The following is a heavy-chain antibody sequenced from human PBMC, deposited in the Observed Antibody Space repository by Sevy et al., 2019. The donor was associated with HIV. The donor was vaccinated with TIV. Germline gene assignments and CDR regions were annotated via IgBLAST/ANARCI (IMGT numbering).Heavy chain of an antibody. J-gene: IGHJ6*02. D-gene: IGHD6-13*01. CDR1: GFTFSSYW. V-gene: IGHV3-7*01. Sequence: GSLRLSCAASGFTFSSYWMSWVRQAPGKGLEWVANIKQDGSEKYYVDSVKGRFTISRDNAKNSLYLQMNSLRAEDTAVYYCARETRYSSSWYVGEYYYYYGMDVWGQGTTVTVSS. CDR3: ARETRYSSSWYVGEYYYYYGMDV. CDR2: IKQDGSEK.